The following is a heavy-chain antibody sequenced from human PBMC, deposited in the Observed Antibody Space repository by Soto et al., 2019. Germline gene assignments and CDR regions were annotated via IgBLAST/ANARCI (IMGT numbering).Heavy chain of an antibody. Sequence: QVQLQQWGAGLLKPSETLSLTCAVYGGSFIGYYWTWIRQPPGKGLEWIGEISHGGGTKYNSSLKCRVTISVDTSKNQFSLKLSSVTAADTAVYYCGSRRSVSIFGVAQGGYNWGQGTVVTVSS. J-gene: IGHJ4*02. CDR3: GSRRSVSIFGVAQGGYN. V-gene: IGHV4-34*01. D-gene: IGHD3-3*01. CDR1: GGSFIGYY. CDR2: ISHGGGT.